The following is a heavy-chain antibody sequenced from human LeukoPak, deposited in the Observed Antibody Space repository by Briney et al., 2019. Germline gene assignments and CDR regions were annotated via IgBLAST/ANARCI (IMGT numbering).Heavy chain of an antibody. Sequence: ASVKVSCKVSGYTLTELSMHWVRQAPGKGLEWMGGFDPEDGETIYAQKFQGRVTMTEDTSTDTAYMELSSLRSEDTAVYYCARDSRIAAAGTSWFDPWGQGTLVTVSS. CDR3: ARDSRIAAAGTSWFDP. D-gene: IGHD6-13*01. CDR2: FDPEDGET. CDR1: GYTLTELS. J-gene: IGHJ5*02. V-gene: IGHV1-24*01.